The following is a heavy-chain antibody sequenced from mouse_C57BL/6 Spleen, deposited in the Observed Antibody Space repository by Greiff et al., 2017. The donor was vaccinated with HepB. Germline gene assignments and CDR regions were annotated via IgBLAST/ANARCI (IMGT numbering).Heavy chain of an antibody. CDR3: TRGGIDGYYADY. J-gene: IGHJ2*01. CDR2: IDPETGGT. CDR1: GYTFTDYE. D-gene: IGHD2-3*01. Sequence: QVQLKQSGAELVRPGASVALSCKASGYTFTDYEMHWVKQTPVHGLEWIGAIDPETGGTAYNQKFKGKAILTADKSSSTAYMELRSLTSEDSAVYYCTRGGIDGYYADYWGQGTTLTVSS. V-gene: IGHV1-15*01.